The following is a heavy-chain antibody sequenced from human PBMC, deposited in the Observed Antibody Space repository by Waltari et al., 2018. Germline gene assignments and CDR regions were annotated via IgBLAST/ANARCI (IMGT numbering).Heavy chain of an antibody. Sequence: EVHLVESGGGLVQPGGSLRLSCAASGFTFSSYRMNWVRQAPGTGLGWVSYFSSSSSTIYYADSAKGRVTISRDNAKNSLYLQMNSLRDEDTAVYYCARDGATTTVTHDYWGQGTLVTVSS. CDR3: ARDGATTTVTHDY. J-gene: IGHJ4*02. CDR1: GFTFSSYR. V-gene: IGHV3-48*02. D-gene: IGHD4-17*01. CDR2: FSSSSSTI.